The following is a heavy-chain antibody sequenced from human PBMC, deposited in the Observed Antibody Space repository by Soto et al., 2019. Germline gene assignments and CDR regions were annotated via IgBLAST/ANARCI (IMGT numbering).Heavy chain of an antibody. J-gene: IGHJ6*02. D-gene: IGHD5-18*01. CDR3: ARMSNTGMVTTRYYGMDV. Sequence: SVKVSCKASGGIFSSYTIDWLRQAPGQGLEWLGWIIPIFGSANYAQKLQGRVTITADESTSTAYMELSSLSSEDTAVYYCARMSNTGMVTTRYYGMDVWGQGTTVTVSS. CDR2: IIPIFGSA. CDR1: GGIFSSYT. V-gene: IGHV1-69*13.